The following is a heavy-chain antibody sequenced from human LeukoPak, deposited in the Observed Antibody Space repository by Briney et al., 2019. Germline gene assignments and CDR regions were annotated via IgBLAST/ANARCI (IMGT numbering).Heavy chain of an antibody. Sequence: PSETLSLTCTVSGSPISSYYWSWLRQPPGKGLEWLGYMYYSGSTSYNPSLRSRVTISVDTSKNQFSLKLYSVTAADTAVYYCARAGTLQSNPSAFDIWGQGTMVTVSS. CDR3: ARAGTLQSNPSAFDI. J-gene: IGHJ3*02. D-gene: IGHD5-24*01. CDR1: GSPISSYY. CDR2: MYYSGST. V-gene: IGHV4-59*01.